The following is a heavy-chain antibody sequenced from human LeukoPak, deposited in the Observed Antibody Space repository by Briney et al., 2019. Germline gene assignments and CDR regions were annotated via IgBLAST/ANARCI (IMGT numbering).Heavy chain of an antibody. J-gene: IGHJ3*02. CDR3: ARVAVVVYSFDI. D-gene: IGHD2-15*01. V-gene: IGHV4-59*08. Sequence: SETLSLTCTVSGGSINSYYWNWIRQSPGKGLEWIGYIYYSGNTNYNPSLKSRVIISVDTSKNQFSLKLSSVTAADTAVYYCARVAVVVYSFDIWGQGTMVTVSS. CDR1: GGSINSYY. CDR2: IYYSGNT.